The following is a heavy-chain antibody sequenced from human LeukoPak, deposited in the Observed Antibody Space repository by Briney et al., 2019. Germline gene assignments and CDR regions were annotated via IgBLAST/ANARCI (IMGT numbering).Heavy chain of an antibody. D-gene: IGHD6-19*01. V-gene: IGHV4-28*01. Sequence: PSETLSLTCAVSGYSISSSNWWGWIRQPPGKGLEWIGYVYYSGSAYYNTSLNSRVSMSIDTSKNQFSLKPSSVTAVDTAVYYCVRNQAVASNHGAMDIWGQGTMVTVSS. CDR2: VYYSGSA. CDR3: VRNQAVASNHGAMDI. J-gene: IGHJ3*02. CDR1: GYSISSSNW.